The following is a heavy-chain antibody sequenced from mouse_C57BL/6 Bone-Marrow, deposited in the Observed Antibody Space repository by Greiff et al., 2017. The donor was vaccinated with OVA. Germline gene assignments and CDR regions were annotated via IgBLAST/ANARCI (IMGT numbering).Heavy chain of an antibody. V-gene: IGHV14-4*01. J-gene: IGHJ4*01. CDR3: TNNYYAMDY. CDR2: IDPDNGGT. Sequence: EVQLQESGAELVRPGASVKLSCTASGFNITDDYMHWVKQRPEQGLEWIGRIDPDNGGTDYASKFQGKATITADTSSTTAYLQLSSLTSEDTAVYYCTNNYYAMDYWGKGTSATVPS. CDR1: GFNITDDY.